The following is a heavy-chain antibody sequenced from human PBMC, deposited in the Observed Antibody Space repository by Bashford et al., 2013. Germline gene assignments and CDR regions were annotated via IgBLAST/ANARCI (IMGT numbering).Heavy chain of an antibody. J-gene: IGHJ4*02. CDR3: AKDHGSTPERWLVYFDS. Sequence: SLRLSCAASGFSFDDYAMHWVRQLPGKGLEWVAGISWNGETVGYADSVKGRFTISRDNAKNSLYLEMNSLRTEDTALYYCAKDHGSTPERWLVYFDSWGQGTLVTVSS. CDR2: ISWNGETV. D-gene: IGHD6-19*01. V-gene: IGHV3-9*01. CDR1: GFSFDDYA.